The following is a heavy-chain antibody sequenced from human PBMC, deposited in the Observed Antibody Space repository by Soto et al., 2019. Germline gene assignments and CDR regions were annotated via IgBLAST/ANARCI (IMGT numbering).Heavy chain of an antibody. CDR3: ARPMIPDRYYYYGVDV. CDR2: MNAGNGNT. CDR1: RYIFTSYG. Sequence: ASVKVSCKASRYIFTSYGIHWVRQAPGQRLEWMGYMNAGNGNTKYSQKFQGRVTFTRDTSASTANMELSSLTSEDTAVYFCARPMIPDRYYYYGVDVWGQGTTVTVS. D-gene: IGHD3-22*01. J-gene: IGHJ6*02. V-gene: IGHV1-3*01.